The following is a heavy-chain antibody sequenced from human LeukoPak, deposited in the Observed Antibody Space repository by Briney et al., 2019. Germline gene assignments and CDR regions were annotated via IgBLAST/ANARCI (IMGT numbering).Heavy chain of an antibody. D-gene: IGHD6-13*01. CDR2: ISSSSSYI. CDR3: ARDSSSSWYYYYYMDV. J-gene: IGHJ6*03. CDR1: GFTFSSYS. V-gene: IGHV3-21*01. Sequence: GGSLRLSCAASGFTFSSYSMNWVRQAPGKGLEWVSSISSSSSYIYYADSVKGRFTISRDNAKNSLYLQMNSLRDEDTAVYYCARDSSSSWYYYYYMDVWGKGTTVTVSS.